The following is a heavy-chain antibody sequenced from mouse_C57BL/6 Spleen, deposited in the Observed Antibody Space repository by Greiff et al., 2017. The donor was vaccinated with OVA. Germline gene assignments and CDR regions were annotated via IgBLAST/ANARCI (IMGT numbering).Heavy chain of an antibody. D-gene: IGHD2-3*01. Sequence: EVKLVESVAELVRPGASVKLSCTASGFNIKNTYMHWVKQRPEQGLEWIGRIDPANGNTKYAPKFQGKATITADTSSNTAYLQLSSLTSEDTAIYYCARGVYDGNSPYAMDYWGQGTSVTVSS. CDR1: GFNIKNTY. V-gene: IGHV14-3*01. CDR3: ARGVYDGNSPYAMDY. CDR2: IDPANGNT. J-gene: IGHJ4*01.